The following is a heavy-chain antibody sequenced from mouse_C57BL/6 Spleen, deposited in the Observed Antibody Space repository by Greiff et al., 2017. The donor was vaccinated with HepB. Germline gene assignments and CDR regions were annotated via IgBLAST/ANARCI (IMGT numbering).Heavy chain of an antibody. D-gene: IGHD1-1*01. CDR3: AREGDYGFAY. V-gene: IGHV3-5*01. CDR1: GFSITTGNYR. J-gene: IGHJ3*01. Sequence: EVQVVESGPGLVKPSQTVFLTCTVTGFSITTGNYRWGWLRQFPGNKLEWIGDIYYSGTITYNPFLTRRTTITGDTPKTQFFLEMNPLTAEDTATYYGAREGDYGFAYWGQGTLVTVSA. CDR2: IYYSGTI.